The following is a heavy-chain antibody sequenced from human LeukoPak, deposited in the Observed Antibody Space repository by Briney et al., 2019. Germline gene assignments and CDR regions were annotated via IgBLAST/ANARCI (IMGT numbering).Heavy chain of an antibody. D-gene: IGHD6-13*01. J-gene: IGHJ4*02. CDR3: AKHGGSWTFDY. CDR2: VYDSGSA. CDR1: GVSISTYY. Sequence: SETLSLTCTVSGVSISTYYWSSIRQPPGKGVEWIGYVYDSGSANYNPSLKSRVTISVDTSKNQFSLKLSSVTAADTAVYYCAKHGGSWTFDYWGQGTLVTVSS. V-gene: IGHV4-59*08.